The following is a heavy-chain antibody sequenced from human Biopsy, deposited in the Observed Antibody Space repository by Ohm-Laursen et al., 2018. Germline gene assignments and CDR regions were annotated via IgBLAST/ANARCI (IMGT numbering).Heavy chain of an antibody. D-gene: IGHD1-26*01. Sequence: SDTLSLTCTVSGGSISSYYWSWIRQPPGKGLEWIGYIYYTGSTNYNPSLKSRVTISVDTSMSHLSLRLTSVTAADTAVYYCARHAPSYSGSYWRYFDLWGRGTLVTVSS. CDR1: GGSISSYY. CDR2: IYYTGST. V-gene: IGHV4-59*08. J-gene: IGHJ2*01. CDR3: ARHAPSYSGSYWRYFDL.